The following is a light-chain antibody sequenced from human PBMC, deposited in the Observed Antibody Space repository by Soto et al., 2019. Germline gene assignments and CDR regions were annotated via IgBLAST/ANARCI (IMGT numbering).Light chain of an antibody. CDR2: AAS. CDR3: QQYDNLPLT. J-gene: IGKJ4*01. V-gene: IGKV1-9*01. Sequence: DVHLTQSPPFLSASVGDRVTITCRASQGIRSYLAWYQQKPGKAPKLLIYAASTLQSGVPSRFSGSGSGTEFTLTISSLQPEDFATYYCQQYDNLPLTFGGGTKVDIK. CDR1: QGIRSY.